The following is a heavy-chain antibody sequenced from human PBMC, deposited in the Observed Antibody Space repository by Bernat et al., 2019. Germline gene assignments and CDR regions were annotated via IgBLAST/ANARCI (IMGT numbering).Heavy chain of an antibody. CDR1: GFTFSSYG. Sequence: QVQLVESGGGVVQPGRSLRLSCAASGFTFSSYGMHWVRQAPGKGLEWVAVIWYDGSNKYYADSVKGRFTISRDNSKNTLYLLMNSLRAEDTAVYYCARGWGTIFGVVYWGQGTLVTVSS. CDR3: ARGWGTIFGVVY. D-gene: IGHD3-3*01. CDR2: IWYDGSNK. J-gene: IGHJ4*02. V-gene: IGHV3-33*01.